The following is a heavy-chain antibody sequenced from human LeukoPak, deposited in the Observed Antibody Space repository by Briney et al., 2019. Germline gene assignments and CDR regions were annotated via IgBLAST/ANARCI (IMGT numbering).Heavy chain of an antibody. J-gene: IGHJ4*02. Sequence: PSETLSLTCTVSGGSISSYYWTWIRQSPGKRLEWIGYRYSSGSANYNPSLGSRVTISIDASKNQISLRLSSVTAADTAVYYYARGGGIGYNFYWGRGTLVTVSS. CDR2: RYSSGSA. CDR3: ARGGGIGYNFY. V-gene: IGHV4-59*01. CDR1: GGSISSYY. D-gene: IGHD5-24*01.